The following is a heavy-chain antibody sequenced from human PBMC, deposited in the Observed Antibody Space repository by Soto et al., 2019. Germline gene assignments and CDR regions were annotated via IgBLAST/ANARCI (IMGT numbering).Heavy chain of an antibody. Sequence: QVQLVQSGAEVKQPGASVTVSCKTSGYTFTDHGINWVRQAPGQALEWMGWVSSYNGNTNYAYDLKDRVIMNADASTSTAYMDLRNLRSDDTALYYCAREREGSYYPADLWGQGTLVTVAS. D-gene: IGHD3-10*01. J-gene: IGHJ5*02. CDR2: VSSYNGNT. CDR1: GYTFTDHG. CDR3: AREREGSYYPADL. V-gene: IGHV1-18*01.